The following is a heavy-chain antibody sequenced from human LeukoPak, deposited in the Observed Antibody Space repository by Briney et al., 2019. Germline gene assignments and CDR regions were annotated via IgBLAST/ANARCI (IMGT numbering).Heavy chain of an antibody. V-gene: IGHV4-4*07. CDR3: ARGRYCSADICSGGDAFDI. CDR2: IYTRGST. D-gene: IGHD2-15*01. J-gene: IGHJ3*02. Sequence: SETLSLTCTVSGGSINNYYWSWIRQPAGKGLEWIGRIYTRGSTNHNPSLKSRVTMSVDTSKNQFSLKLSSVTAADTAVYYCARGRYCSADICSGGDAFDIWGQGTMVSVSP. CDR1: GGSINNYY.